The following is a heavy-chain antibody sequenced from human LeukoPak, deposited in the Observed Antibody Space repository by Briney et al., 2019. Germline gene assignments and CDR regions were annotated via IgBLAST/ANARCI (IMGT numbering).Heavy chain of an antibody. Sequence: PGGSLRLSCAASGFTFSNYAMHWVRQAPGKGLEWVAVISYDGSNKYYADSVKGRFTISRDNSKNTLYLQMNSLRADDTAVYYCAKASGNYSPFDYWGQGTLVTVSS. CDR1: GFTFSNYA. V-gene: IGHV3-30-3*01. D-gene: IGHD1-26*01. J-gene: IGHJ4*02. CDR3: AKASGNYSPFDY. CDR2: ISYDGSNK.